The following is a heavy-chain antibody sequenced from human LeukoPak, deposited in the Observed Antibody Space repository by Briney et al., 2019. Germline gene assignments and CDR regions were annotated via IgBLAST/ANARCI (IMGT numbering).Heavy chain of an antibody. V-gene: IGHV3-23*01. CDR2: ITATAGTT. Sequence: GGSLRLSCAASGFTFSDYYMSWIRQAPGKGLEWVSAITATAGTTYYADSVKGRFTISRDISKNTLFLQMSSLRAEDTAVYYCAKDLDGSGMYGGIDSWGQGTLVIVSS. CDR3: AKDLDGSGMYGGIDS. D-gene: IGHD6-19*01. CDR1: GFTFSDYY. J-gene: IGHJ4*02.